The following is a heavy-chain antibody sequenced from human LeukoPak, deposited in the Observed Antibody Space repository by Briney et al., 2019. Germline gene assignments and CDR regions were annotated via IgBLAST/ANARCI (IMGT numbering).Heavy chain of an antibody. Sequence: SETLSLTCAVYGGSFSGYYWSWIRQPPGKGLEWIGEINHSGSTNYNPSLKSRVTISVDTSKNQFSLKLSSVTAADTAVYYCARSDNYDSSGYPSANFDYWGQGTLVTVSS. CDR3: ARSDNYDSSGYPSANFDY. D-gene: IGHD3-22*01. V-gene: IGHV4-34*01. CDR1: GGSFSGYY. CDR2: INHSGST. J-gene: IGHJ4*02.